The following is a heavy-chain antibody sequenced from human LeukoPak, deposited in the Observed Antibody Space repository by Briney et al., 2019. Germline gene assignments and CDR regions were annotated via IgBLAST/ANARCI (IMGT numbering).Heavy chain of an antibody. CDR3: AHNTYDILTGLGGGYDY. CDR1: GFSLSTSGVG. V-gene: IGHV2-5*02. D-gene: IGHD3-9*01. J-gene: IGHJ4*02. Sequence: SGPTLVNPTQTLTLTCTFSGFSLSTSGVGVGWIRQPPGKALEWLALIYWDDDKRYSPSLKSRLTITKDTSKNQVVLTMTNMDPVDTATYYCAHNTYDILTGLGGGYDYWGQGTLVTVSS. CDR2: IYWDDDK.